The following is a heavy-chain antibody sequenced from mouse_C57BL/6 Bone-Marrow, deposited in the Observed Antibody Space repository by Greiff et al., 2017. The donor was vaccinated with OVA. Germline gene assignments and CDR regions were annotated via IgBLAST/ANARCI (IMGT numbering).Heavy chain of an antibody. CDR1: GYTFTNYW. D-gene: IGHD2-1*01. CDR3: ARNGNWGYFDV. CDR2: IYPGGGYT. Sequence: QVQLKESGAELVRPGTSVKMSCKASGYTFTNYWIGWAKQRPGHGLEWIGDIYPGGGYTNYNEKFKGKATLTADKSSSTAYMQFSSLTSEDSAIYYCARNGNWGYFDVWGTGTTVTVSS. J-gene: IGHJ1*03. V-gene: IGHV1-63*01.